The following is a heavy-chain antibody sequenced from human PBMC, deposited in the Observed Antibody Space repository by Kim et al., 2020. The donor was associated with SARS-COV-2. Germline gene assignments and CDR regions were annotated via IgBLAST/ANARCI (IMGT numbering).Heavy chain of an antibody. Sequence: GGSLRLSCAASGFTFSSYGMHWVRQAPGKGLEWVAVISYDGSNKYYADSVKGRFTISRDNSKNTLYLQMNSLRAEDTAVYYCAGSYPYYYYGMDVWGQGTTVTVSS. V-gene: IGHV3-30*03. CDR3: AGSYPYYYYGMDV. CDR2: ISYDGSNK. J-gene: IGHJ6*02. D-gene: IGHD3-16*02. CDR1: GFTFSSYG.